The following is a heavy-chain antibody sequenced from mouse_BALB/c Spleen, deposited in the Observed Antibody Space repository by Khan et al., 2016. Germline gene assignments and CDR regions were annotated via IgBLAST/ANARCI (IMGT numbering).Heavy chain of an antibody. CDR1: GYAFTTYN. Sequence: VQLQQSGPELVKPGASVKVSCKGSGYAFTTYNMYWVKQSHGKSLEWIGYIDPYNGVSRYNQKFKDKATLTVDESSSTAYMHLNSLTSEDSAVYYCARWGGNYVPFAYWGQGTLVTVSA. V-gene: IGHV1S135*01. D-gene: IGHD2-1*01. CDR2: IDPYNGVS. CDR3: ARWGGNYVPFAY. J-gene: IGHJ3*01.